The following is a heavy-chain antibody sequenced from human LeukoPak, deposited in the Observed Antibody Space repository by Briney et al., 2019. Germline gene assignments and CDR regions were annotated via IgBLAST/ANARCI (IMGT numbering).Heavy chain of an antibody. CDR2: IIPILGIA. CDR1: GGTFSSYA. J-gene: IGHJ4*02. V-gene: IGHV1-69*04. Sequence: GSSVKVSCKASGGTFSSYAISWVRQAPGQGLEWMGRIIPILGIANYAQKFQGRVTNTADKSTSTAYMELRSLRSDDTAVYYCTRDLGQWLLQGIFFDYWGQGTLVTVSS. CDR3: TRDLGQWLLQGIFFDY. D-gene: IGHD5-12*01.